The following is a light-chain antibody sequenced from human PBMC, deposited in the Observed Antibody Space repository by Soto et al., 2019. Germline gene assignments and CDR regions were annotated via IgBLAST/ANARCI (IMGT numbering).Light chain of an antibody. J-gene: IGKJ1*01. CDR1: QSIDTH. Sequence: DIRMTQSPSSLSASVGDRVTIACRASQSIDTHLNWYQQHPGKAPNALIYEASNLQSGVPSRFSGSGSGTDFTLTISGLQPDDSATYYWQQTYSPPATFGQGTKVEIK. CDR3: QQTYSPPAT. CDR2: EAS. V-gene: IGKV1-39*01.